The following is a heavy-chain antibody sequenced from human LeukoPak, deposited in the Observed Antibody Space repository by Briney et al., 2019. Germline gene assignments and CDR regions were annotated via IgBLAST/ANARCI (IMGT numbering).Heavy chain of an antibody. CDR3: ARGTEEYSKSSGWFDP. CDR2: IIPLFGTP. Sequence: SVKVSCKASGGTFSIYAINWVRQAPGQGLEWMGGIIPLFGTPNYAQKFQGRVTITADESTNTAYMELNSLRSEDTAVYYCARGTEEYSKSSGWFDPWGQGTLVIVSP. CDR1: GGTFSIYA. V-gene: IGHV1-69*13. J-gene: IGHJ5*02. D-gene: IGHD6-6*01.